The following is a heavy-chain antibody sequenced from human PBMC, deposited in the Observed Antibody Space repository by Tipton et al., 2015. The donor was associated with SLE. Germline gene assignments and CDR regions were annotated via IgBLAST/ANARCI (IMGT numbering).Heavy chain of an antibody. V-gene: IGHV5-51*03. CDR3: VRGGPGDYYYYYMDV. D-gene: IGHD2-15*01. CDR2: IYPGDSDT. Sequence: VQLVQSGPEVKKPGESLKISCKGSGYSFLTYWIGWVRQMPEEGLQWMGFIYPGDSDTRYSPSFQGHVTISADKSINTAYLKWSSLRASDTAIYYCVRGGPGDYYYYYMDVWGKGTTVTVSS. CDR1: GYSFLTYW. J-gene: IGHJ6*03.